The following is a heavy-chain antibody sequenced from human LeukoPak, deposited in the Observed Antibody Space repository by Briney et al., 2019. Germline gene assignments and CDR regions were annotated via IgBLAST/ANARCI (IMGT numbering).Heavy chain of an antibody. D-gene: IGHD6-6*01. V-gene: IGHV4-38-2*02. CDR3: ARGSIAARLYFDY. Sequence: PSETLSLTCTVSGYSISSGYYWGWIRQPPGKGLEWIGSIYHSGSTYYNPSLKSRVTISVDTSKNQFSLKLSSVTAADTAVYYCARGSIAARLYFDYWGQGTLVTVSS. CDR2: IYHSGST. CDR1: GYSISSGYY. J-gene: IGHJ4*02.